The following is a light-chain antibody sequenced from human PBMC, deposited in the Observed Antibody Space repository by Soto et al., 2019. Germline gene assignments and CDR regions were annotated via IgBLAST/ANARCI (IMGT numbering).Light chain of an antibody. V-gene: IGKV4-1*01. CDR2: WAS. CDR1: QSVLSSSNNRNY. CDR3: KQYYSSPIT. Sequence: VMTQSPDSLAVSLGERATINCKSSQSVLSSSNNRNYLAWFQQKPGQPPKALIYWASTRESGVPDRFSGSGSGTDFTLTISSPQAEDVAVYYCKQYYSSPITFGQGTRLE. J-gene: IGKJ5*01.